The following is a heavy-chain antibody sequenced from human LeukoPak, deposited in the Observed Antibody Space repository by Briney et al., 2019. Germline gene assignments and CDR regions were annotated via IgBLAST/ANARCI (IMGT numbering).Heavy chain of an antibody. Sequence: SVKVSCKASGGTFSSYAISWVRQAPGQGLEWMGRIIPILGIANYAQKFQGRVTITADKSTSTAYMELSSLRSEDTAVYYCASPERATRLYYGMDVWGQGTAVTVSS. J-gene: IGHJ6*02. CDR2: IIPILGIA. CDR1: GGTFSSYA. D-gene: IGHD5-12*01. CDR3: ASPERATRLYYGMDV. V-gene: IGHV1-69*04.